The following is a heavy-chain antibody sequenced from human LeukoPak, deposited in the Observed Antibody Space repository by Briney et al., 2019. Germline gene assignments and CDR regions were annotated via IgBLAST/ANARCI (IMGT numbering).Heavy chain of an antibody. V-gene: IGHV3-30*07. CDR1: GFTFSNYA. Sequence: GRSLRLSCAASGFTFSNYAMHWVRQAPGKGLEWVALMSYDGSHQYYADSVKGRFTISRDNAKNTLYLQMNSLRAEDTAVYYCPSLAAAGSLPLDYWGQGTLVTVSS. CDR2: MSYDGSHQ. D-gene: IGHD6-13*01. CDR3: PSLAAAGSLPLDY. J-gene: IGHJ4*02.